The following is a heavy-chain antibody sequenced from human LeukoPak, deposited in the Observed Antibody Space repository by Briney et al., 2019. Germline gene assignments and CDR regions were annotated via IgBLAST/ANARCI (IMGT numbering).Heavy chain of an antibody. V-gene: IGHV3-53*01. J-gene: IGHJ5*02. CDR2: IYSGGST. CDR1: GFTVSSNY. D-gene: IGHD6-13*01. CDR3: ARSPYSSSWYPWFDP. Sequence: KPGGSLRPSCAASGFTVSSNYMSWVRQAPGKGLEWVSVIYSGGSTNYADSVKGRFTISRDNSKNTLYLQMNSLRAEDTAVYYCARSPYSSSWYPWFDPWGQGTLVTVSS.